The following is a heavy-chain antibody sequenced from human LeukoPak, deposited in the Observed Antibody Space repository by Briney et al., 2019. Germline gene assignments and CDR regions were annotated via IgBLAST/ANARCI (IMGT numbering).Heavy chain of an antibody. Sequence: GGSLRLSCATSGFSFSSFWMSWVRQAPGKGLEWVANIKKDGSEKYYVDSVKGRFTISRDNAKNSLYLQMNSLRAEDTAVYYCARDDRYGFDYWGQGTLVTVSS. CDR3: ARDDRYGFDY. CDR1: GFSFSSFW. D-gene: IGHD3-16*02. V-gene: IGHV3-7*03. J-gene: IGHJ4*02. CDR2: IKKDGSEK.